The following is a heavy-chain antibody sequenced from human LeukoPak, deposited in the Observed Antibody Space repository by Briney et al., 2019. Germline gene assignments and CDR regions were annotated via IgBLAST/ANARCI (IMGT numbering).Heavy chain of an antibody. J-gene: IGHJ4*02. CDR2: IYNVGST. CDR1: GFTVGSNY. Sequence: GGSLRLSCAASGFTVGSNYMSWVRQAPGKGLEWVSVIYNVGSTYYADSVKGRFIISRDKSKNTLSLQMSSLRAEDTAVYYWARTAVRWLNIPQVGYWGQGTLVTVSS. V-gene: IGHV3-66*01. CDR3: ARTAVRWLNIPQVGY. D-gene: IGHD3-22*01.